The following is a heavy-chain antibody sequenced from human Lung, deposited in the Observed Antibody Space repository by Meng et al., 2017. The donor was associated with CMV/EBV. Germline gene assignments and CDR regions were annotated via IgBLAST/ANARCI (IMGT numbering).Heavy chain of an antibody. Sequence: QRQERGPGLVKPSGTLPLTCAVSGGSISSSNWWSWVRQPPGKGLEWIGEIYHSGSTNYNPSLKSRVTISVDKSKNQFSLKLSSVTAADTAVYYCASFPPPGKQWLVTDYWGQGTLVTVSS. D-gene: IGHD6-19*01. CDR3: ASFPPPGKQWLVTDY. CDR2: IYHSGST. J-gene: IGHJ4*02. V-gene: IGHV4-4*02. CDR1: GGSISSSNW.